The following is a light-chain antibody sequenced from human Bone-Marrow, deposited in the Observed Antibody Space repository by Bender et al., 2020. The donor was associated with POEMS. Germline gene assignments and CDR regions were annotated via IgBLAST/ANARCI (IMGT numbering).Light chain of an antibody. V-gene: IGLV1-44*01. CDR1: SSNIGAYA. CDR3: AVWDDSLNGWV. CDR2: SSH. Sequence: QSVLTQPPSASGTPGQRVTISCSGGSSNIGAYAVNWYQHLPGTAPKLLIYSSHRRPSEVPDRFSGSRSGTSASLAISGLQSGDGASYECAVWDDSLNGWVFGRGAKLTVL. J-gene: IGLJ3*02.